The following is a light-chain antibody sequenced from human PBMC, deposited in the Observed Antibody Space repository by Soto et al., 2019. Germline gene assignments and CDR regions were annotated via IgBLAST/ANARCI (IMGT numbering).Light chain of an antibody. CDR1: ETISTF. Sequence: DIHLTQSPSSLSASVGDRVTMTCQASETISTFLNWYQHKPGKAPRLLISAASRLQSGVPPRFSGSGSGTEFTLTINSLRPEDFASYYCQQSYSSSPITFGPGTRLEI. CDR3: QQSYSSSPIT. J-gene: IGKJ5*01. V-gene: IGKV1-39*01. CDR2: AAS.